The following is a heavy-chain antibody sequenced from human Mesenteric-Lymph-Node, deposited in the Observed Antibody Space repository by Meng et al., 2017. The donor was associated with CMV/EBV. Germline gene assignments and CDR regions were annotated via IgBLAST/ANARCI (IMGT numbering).Heavy chain of an antibody. CDR1: YY. D-gene: IGHD6-13*01. CDR2: INPNNGAT. J-gene: IGHJ5*02. Sequence: YYIHWVRQAPGQGLEWMGRINPNNGATNYAQKFQGRVTMTRDASFSTAYMELSRLTSDDTAVYYCARAGVPHTSTWYSLAPYIWFDPWGQGTLVTVSS. V-gene: IGHV1-2*06. CDR3: ARAGVPHTSTWYSLAPYIWFDP.